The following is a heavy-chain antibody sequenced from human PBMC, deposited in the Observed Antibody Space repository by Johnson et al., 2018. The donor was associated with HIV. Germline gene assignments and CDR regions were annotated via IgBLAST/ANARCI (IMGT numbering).Heavy chain of an antibody. Sequence: EVQVLESGGGVVRPGGSLRLSCVASGFTFDDYGMSWVRQAPGKGLEWVSGINWNGGSTGYADSVKGRFTISRDNSKNTLFLQMNSLRVEDTAVDYSSKEGLKQQLVDAFDFWGQGTMVTVSS. D-gene: IGHD6-13*01. CDR1: GFTFDDYG. CDR2: INWNGGST. J-gene: IGHJ3*01. CDR3: SKEGLKQQLVDAFDF. V-gene: IGHV3-20*04.